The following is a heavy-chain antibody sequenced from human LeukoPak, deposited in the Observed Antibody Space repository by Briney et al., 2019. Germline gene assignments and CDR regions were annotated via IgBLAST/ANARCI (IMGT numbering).Heavy chain of an antibody. V-gene: IGHV3-21*01. D-gene: IGHD6-19*01. CDR3: ARDSSGWTGAFDI. CDR2: ISSSSSYI. Sequence: PGGSLRLSRAASGFTVSSYSMNWVRQAPGKGLEWVSSISSSSSYIYYADSVKGRFTISRDNAKNSLYLQMNSLRAEDTAVYYCARDSSGWTGAFDIWGQGTMVTVSS. CDR1: GFTVSSYS. J-gene: IGHJ3*02.